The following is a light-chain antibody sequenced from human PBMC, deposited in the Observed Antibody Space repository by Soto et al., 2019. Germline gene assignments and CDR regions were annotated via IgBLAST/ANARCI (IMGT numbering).Light chain of an antibody. V-gene: IGKV3-20*01. Sequence: EVVLTQSPGTLSLSPGERATLSCRASQSFSSTYLAWYQQKPGQAPRLLIYGASIRATGIPDRFSGSGSGTDFALTISRLEPEDFAVYYCQQSGSSSTFGLGTKVDI. J-gene: IGKJ1*01. CDR3: QQSGSSST. CDR1: QSFSSTY. CDR2: GAS.